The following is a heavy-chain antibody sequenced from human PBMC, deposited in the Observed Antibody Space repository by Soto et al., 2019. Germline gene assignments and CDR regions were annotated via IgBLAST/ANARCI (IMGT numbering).Heavy chain of an antibody. D-gene: IGHD5-18*01. Sequence: SETLSLTCTVSGGSVSSDTHYWSWIRQPPGKGLEWIGEINHSGSTNYNPSLKSRVTISVDTSKNQFSLKLSSVTAADTAVYYCARGLGYSYGHYYYYYGMDVWGQGTTVTVSS. V-gene: IGHV4-39*07. CDR2: INHSGST. CDR3: ARGLGYSYGHYYYYYGMDV. CDR1: GGSVSSDTHY. J-gene: IGHJ6*02.